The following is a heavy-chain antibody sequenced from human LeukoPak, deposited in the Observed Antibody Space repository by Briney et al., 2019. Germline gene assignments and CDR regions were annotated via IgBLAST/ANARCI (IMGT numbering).Heavy chain of an antibody. D-gene: IGHD3-3*01. CDR1: GGTFSSYA. CDR3: ARAHLRFLEWLPSIANGGYYYYMDV. V-gene: IGHV1-69*05. J-gene: IGHJ6*03. CDR2: IIPIFGTA. Sequence: ASVKVSCKASGGTFSSYAISWVRQAPGQGLEWMGGIIPIFGTANYAQKFQGRVTITTDESTSTAYMELSSLRSEDTAVYYCARAHLRFLEWLPSIANGGYYYYMDVWGKGTTVTVSS.